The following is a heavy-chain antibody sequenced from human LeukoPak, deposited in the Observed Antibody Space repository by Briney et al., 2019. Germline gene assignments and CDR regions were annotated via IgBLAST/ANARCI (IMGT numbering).Heavy chain of an antibody. CDR2: IKSKTDGGTT. Sequence: PGGSLRLACAASGFTFSRYYMGWVRQAPGKGLEWVGRIKSKTDGGTTDYAAPVKGRFTISRDDSKNTLYLQMNSLKTEDTAVYYCTTDRSGYEMFGYWGQGTLVTVSS. CDR3: TTDRSGYEMFGY. D-gene: IGHD5-12*01. J-gene: IGHJ4*02. CDR1: GFTFSRYY. V-gene: IGHV3-15*01.